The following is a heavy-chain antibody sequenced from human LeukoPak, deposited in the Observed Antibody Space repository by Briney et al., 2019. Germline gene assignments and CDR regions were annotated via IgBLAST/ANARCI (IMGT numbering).Heavy chain of an antibody. CDR3: ARQLAYCGGDCFYFDY. V-gene: IGHV4-30-4*08. D-gene: IGHD2-21*01. CDR2: IYYSGST. CDR1: GGSISSGDYY. J-gene: IGHJ4*02. Sequence: SQTLSLTCTVSGGSISSGDYYWSWIRQPPGKGLEWIGYIYYSGSTYYNPSLKSRVTISVDTSKNQFSLKLSSVTAADTAVYYCARQLAYCGGDCFYFDYWGQGTLVTVSS.